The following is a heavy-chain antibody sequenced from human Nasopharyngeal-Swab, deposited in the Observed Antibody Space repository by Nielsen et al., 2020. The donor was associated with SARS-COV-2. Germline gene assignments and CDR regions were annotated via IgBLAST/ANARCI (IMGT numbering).Heavy chain of an antibody. CDR1: GGSITSGGYY. CDR2: ISDSGTT. J-gene: IGHJ6*03. D-gene: IGHD4-17*01. CDR3: ARGSDYGDLYYYYYMDV. V-gene: IGHV4-31*03. Sequence: SETLSLTCTVSGGSITSGGYYWNWIRQTPEKGLEWIGYISDSGTTSYSPSLKSRLIISMGTSQNQISLKLASVTAADAAVYYCARGSDYGDLYYYYYMDVWGNGTTVTVSS.